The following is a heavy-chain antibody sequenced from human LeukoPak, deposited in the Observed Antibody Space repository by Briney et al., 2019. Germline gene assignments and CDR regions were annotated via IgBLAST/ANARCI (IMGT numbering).Heavy chain of an antibody. CDR3: ARHGDWSGVRAADWFDP. CDR2: INHSGST. Sequence: PSETLSLTCTVSGGSISSSSYYWGWIRQPPGKGLEWIGEINHSGSTNYNPSLKSRVTISVDTSKNQFSLKLSSVTAADTAVYYCARHGDWSGVRAADWFDPWGQGTLVTVSS. J-gene: IGHJ5*02. CDR1: GGSISSSSYY. V-gene: IGHV4-39*01. D-gene: IGHD2-21*01.